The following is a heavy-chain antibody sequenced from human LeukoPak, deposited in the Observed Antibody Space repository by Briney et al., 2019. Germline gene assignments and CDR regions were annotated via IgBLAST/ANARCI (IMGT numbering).Heavy chain of an antibody. CDR3: VRDSAASYDY. CDR2: INTDGSST. Sequence: GGSLRLSCAASGFIFSSYWMHWVRQVPGKGLVWVSRINTDGSSTSYADSVKGRFTISRDNAKNTLNLQMNSLRAEDTAVYFCVRDSAASYDYWGQGTLVTVPS. CDR1: GFIFSSYW. J-gene: IGHJ4*02. V-gene: IGHV3-74*01. D-gene: IGHD6-13*01.